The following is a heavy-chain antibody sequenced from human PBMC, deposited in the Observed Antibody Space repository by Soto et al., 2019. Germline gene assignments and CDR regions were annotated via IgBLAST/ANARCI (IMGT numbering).Heavy chain of an antibody. CDR2: IIPIFGTA. Sequence: GASVKVSCKASGGTFSSYAISWVRQAPGQGLEWMGGIIPIFGTANYAQKFQGRVTITADESTSTAYMELSSLRSEDTAVYYCARRTSRGMDVWGQGTTVTVSS. V-gene: IGHV1-69*13. CDR3: ARRTSRGMDV. J-gene: IGHJ6*02. CDR1: GGTFSSYA.